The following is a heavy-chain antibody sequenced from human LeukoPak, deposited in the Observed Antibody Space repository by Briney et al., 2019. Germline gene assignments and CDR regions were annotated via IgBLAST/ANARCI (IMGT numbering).Heavy chain of an antibody. Sequence: GGSLRLSCAASGFAFSSYAMSWVRQAPGKGLEWVSTITGSGGNTYYADSVKGRFTISRANSKNTLYLQMNSLRAEDTAVYYCAKDFGELSHFDYWGQGTLVTVSS. CDR2: ITGSGGNT. V-gene: IGHV3-23*01. CDR3: AKDFGELSHFDY. D-gene: IGHD3-10*01. J-gene: IGHJ4*02. CDR1: GFAFSSYA.